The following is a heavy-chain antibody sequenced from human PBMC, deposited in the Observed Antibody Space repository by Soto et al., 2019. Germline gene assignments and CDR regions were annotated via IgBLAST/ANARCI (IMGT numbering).Heavy chain of an antibody. D-gene: IGHD2-8*02. Sequence: ASVKVSCKSSDNTFTHYGINWVRQAPGQGLEWMGWISGYNGNTKYAQKFQDRVTMTADTSTRTAFMEVRSLTSADTGVYFCAATGGNYFGLDVWGQGTTVTVSS. V-gene: IGHV1-18*01. J-gene: IGHJ6*02. CDR2: ISGYNGNT. CDR3: AATGGNYFGLDV. CDR1: DNTFTHYG.